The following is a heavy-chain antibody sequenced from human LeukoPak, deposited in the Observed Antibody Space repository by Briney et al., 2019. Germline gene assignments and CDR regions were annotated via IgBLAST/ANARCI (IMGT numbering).Heavy chain of an antibody. Sequence: GGSLRLSCAASGFTFSSYGMHWVRQAPGKGLEWVAVIWYDGSNKYYADSVKGRFTISRDNSKNTLYLQMNSLRAEDTAEYYCAKDSNGWYQRGSNYFDYWGQGTLVTVSS. CDR2: IWYDGSNK. D-gene: IGHD6-19*01. CDR3: AKDSNGWYQRGSNYFDY. J-gene: IGHJ4*02. V-gene: IGHV3-33*06. CDR1: GFTFSSYG.